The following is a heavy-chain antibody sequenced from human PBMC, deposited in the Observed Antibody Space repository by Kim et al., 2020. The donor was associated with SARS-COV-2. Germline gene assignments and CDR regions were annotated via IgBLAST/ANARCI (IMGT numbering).Heavy chain of an antibody. D-gene: IGHD1-1*01. CDR1: GFTFSNAW. CDR2: IKSKTDGGTT. CDR3: TTDVHDWNQLGYYYYYYGMDV. V-gene: IGHV3-15*01. Sequence: GGSLRLSCAASGFTFSNAWMSWVRQAPGKGLEWVGRIKSKTDGGTTDYAAPVKGRFTISRDDSKNTLYLQMNSLKTEDTAVYYCTTDVHDWNQLGYYYYYYGMDVWGQGTTVTVSS. J-gene: IGHJ6*02.